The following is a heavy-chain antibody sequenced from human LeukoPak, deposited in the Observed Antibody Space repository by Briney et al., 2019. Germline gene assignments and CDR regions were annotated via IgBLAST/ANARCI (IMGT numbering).Heavy chain of an antibody. V-gene: IGHV4-59*01. D-gene: IGHD6-6*01. CDR3: ARRVAVRPRYAFDI. CDR2: IFYSVNT. Sequence: PSEALSLTCTDSGGSISSYYWSWVRQPPGKELEWIGYIFYSVNTKSNPSLRSRVTISLDSTKNQFSRKLNSVTAAATAVYYCARRVAVRPRYAFDIWGQGTMVTVSS. CDR1: GGSISSYY. J-gene: IGHJ3*02.